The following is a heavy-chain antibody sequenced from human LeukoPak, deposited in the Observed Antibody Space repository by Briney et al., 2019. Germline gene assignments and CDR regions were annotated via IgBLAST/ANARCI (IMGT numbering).Heavy chain of an antibody. CDR2: ISGSGGGT. D-gene: IGHD3-10*01. Sequence: GGSLRLSCAASGFTFSSYAMSWVRQAPGKGLEWVSVISGSGGGTNYADSVKGRFTISRDNSKNTLYLQMNSLRAEDTAVYYCAKGAITMVRGRFGIDYWGQGTLVTVSS. V-gene: IGHV3-23*01. CDR3: AKGAITMVRGRFGIDY. CDR1: GFTFSSYA. J-gene: IGHJ4*02.